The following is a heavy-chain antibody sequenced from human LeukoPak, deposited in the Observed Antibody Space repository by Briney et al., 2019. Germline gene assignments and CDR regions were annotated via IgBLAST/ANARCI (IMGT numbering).Heavy chain of an antibody. CDR1: GYSFSNYD. CDR2: MNPDSGAT. D-gene: IGHD3-22*01. V-gene: IGHV1-8*01. J-gene: IGHJ4*02. Sequence: ASVKVSCKTSGYSFSNYDINWVRQAPGQGPEWMGWMNPDSGATDYSEHFQGRVTMTRDTSTRTAFMDLSSLRSDDTAVYYCVRQDDSNGYSFDYWGQGTLVTVST. CDR3: VRQDDSNGYSFDY.